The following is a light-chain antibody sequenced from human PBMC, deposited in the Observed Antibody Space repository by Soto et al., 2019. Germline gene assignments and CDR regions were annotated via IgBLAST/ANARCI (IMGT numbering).Light chain of an antibody. V-gene: IGLV2-14*01. J-gene: IGLJ3*02. CDR3: SSFTSSSTQV. CDR1: SSDVGGYDY. CDR2: EVS. Sequence: QSALAQPASVSGSPGQSITISCTGTSSDVGGYDYVSWYQQHPGRAPKLMIFEVSNRPSGISNRFSGSKSGNTASLTISGLQAEDEADYYCSSFTSSSTQVLGGGTKVTGL.